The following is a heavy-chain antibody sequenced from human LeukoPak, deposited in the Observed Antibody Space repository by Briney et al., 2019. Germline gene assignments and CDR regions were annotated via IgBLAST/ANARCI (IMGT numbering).Heavy chain of an antibody. CDR1: GFTFSSYG. D-gene: IGHD4-17*01. CDR3: AKDPATVTYFDY. J-gene: IGHJ4*02. CDR2: ISYDGSNK. Sequence: GGSLRLSCAASGFTFSSYGMHWVRQAPGKGLEWVAVISYDGSNKYYADSVKGRFTISRDNSKNTLYLQMNSLRPEDTAVYYCAKDPATVTYFDYWGQGTLVTVSS. V-gene: IGHV3-30*18.